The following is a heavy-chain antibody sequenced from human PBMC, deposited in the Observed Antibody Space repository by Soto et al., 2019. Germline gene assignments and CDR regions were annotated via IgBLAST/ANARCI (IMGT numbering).Heavy chain of an antibody. Sequence: PGGSLRLSCAASGFTFRNYGMHWVRPAPGKGLEWVASIWHDGSFKYEADSVKGRFTISRDNSKNTLSLQMNSLRADDTAAYYCARGEEEGNYFDNWGLGTLVTVSS. CDR3: ARGEEEGNYFDN. CDR2: IWHDGSFK. CDR1: GFTFRNYG. V-gene: IGHV3-33*01. J-gene: IGHJ4*02.